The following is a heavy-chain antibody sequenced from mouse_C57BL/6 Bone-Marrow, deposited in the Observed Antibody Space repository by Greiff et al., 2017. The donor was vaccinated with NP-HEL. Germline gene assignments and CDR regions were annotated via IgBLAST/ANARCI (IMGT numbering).Heavy chain of an antibody. J-gene: IGHJ1*03. D-gene: IGHD1-1*01. V-gene: IGHV3-6*01. Sequence: VQLQQSGPGLVKPSQSLSLTCSVTGYSITSGYYWNWIRQFPGNKLEWMGYISYDGSNNYNPSLKNRISITRDTSKNQFFLKLNSVTTEDTATYYCASTLFITTVVNYWYFDVWGTGTTVTVSS. CDR3: ASTLFITTVVNYWYFDV. CDR1: GYSITSGYY. CDR2: ISYDGSN.